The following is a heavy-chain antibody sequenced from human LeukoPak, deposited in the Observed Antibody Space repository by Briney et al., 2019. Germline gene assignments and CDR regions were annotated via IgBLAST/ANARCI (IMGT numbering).Heavy chain of an antibody. CDR2: INPNSGGT. CDR3: ARDRGSSGYYYYYYMDV. CDR1: GYTFTGYY. V-gene: IGHV1-2*02. J-gene: IGHJ6*03. Sequence: GASVKVSCKASGYTFTGYYMHWVRQAPGQGLEWMGWINPNSGGTNYAQKFQGRVTMTRDTSISTAYMELSRLRSDDTAVYYCARDRGSSGYYYYYYMDVWGKGTTVTVSS. D-gene: IGHD6-6*01.